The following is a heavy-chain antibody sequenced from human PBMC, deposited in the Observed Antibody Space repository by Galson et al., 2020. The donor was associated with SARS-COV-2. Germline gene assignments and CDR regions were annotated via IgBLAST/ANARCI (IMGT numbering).Heavy chain of an antibody. D-gene: IGHD6-19*01. CDR2: ISGGSGYH. CDR1: GFSFSNSS. J-gene: IGHJ4*02. CDR3: AKDHAVGSCLDY. V-gene: IGHV3-21*01. Sequence: GGSLRLSCAASGFSFSNSSMNWVRQAPGKGLEWVASISGGSGYHFYADSVKGRFTISRDNAKNSLYLQMNSLRAEDTAVYFCAKDHAVGSCLDYWGLGTLVTVAS.